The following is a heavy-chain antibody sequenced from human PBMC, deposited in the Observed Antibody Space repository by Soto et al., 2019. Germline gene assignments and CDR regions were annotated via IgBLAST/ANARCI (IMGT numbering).Heavy chain of an antibody. V-gene: IGHV4-30-2*01. D-gene: IGHD5-18*01. CDR1: GGSISNAAYS. J-gene: IGHJ4*02. Sequence: PSETLSLTCTVSGGSISNAAYSWIWIRQPPGKGLEWIGYTYPSGMPFYNPSLRSRVTISIDRSNDQFSLNLKSVTAADTAVYYCARERGGYGLFDSWGQGTLVTVSS. CDR3: ARERGGYGLFDS. CDR2: TYPSGMP.